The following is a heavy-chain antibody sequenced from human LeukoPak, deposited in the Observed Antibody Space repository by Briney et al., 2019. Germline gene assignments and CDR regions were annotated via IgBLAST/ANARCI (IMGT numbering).Heavy chain of an antibody. D-gene: IGHD2-2*01. Sequence: PGGSLRLSCAVSGFTVSSNYMSWVRQAPGKGLEWVSYISSSGSTIYYADSVKGRFTISRDNAKNSLYLQMNSLRAEDTAVYYCARDDCSSISCYLDVWGKGTTVTISS. CDR3: ARDDCSSISCYLDV. CDR1: GFTVSSNY. CDR2: ISSSGSTI. J-gene: IGHJ6*04. V-gene: IGHV3-11*04.